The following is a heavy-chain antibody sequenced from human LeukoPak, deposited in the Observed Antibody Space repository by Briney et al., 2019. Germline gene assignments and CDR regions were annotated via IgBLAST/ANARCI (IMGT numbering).Heavy chain of an antibody. CDR2: ISADGSTT. J-gene: IGHJ4*02. Sequence: PGGSLTLSCGTSGLPFRSYWMFWVRHATGKGLEWVSRISADGSTTTYAAAVKGRFTISRDNTDNILYLEMNNRRVEDTAIYYCVRSHFDYWGQGILVTVSS. CDR1: GLPFRSYW. V-gene: IGHV3-74*01. CDR3: VRSHFDY.